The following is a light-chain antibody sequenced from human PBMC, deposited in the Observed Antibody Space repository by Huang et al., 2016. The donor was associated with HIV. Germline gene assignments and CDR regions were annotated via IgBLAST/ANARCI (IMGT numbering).Light chain of an antibody. CDR2: EIS. Sequence: DIQMTQSPSTLSAFVGDRLTTTCRASQNISSWLGWYQQKPGKAQRLLIYEISSVESGVPSRFSGSGSGTEFTLTISSLQPDDIGTYYCQYGETFGQGSKVEVK. V-gene: IGKV1-5*03. CDR3: QYGET. CDR1: QNISSW. J-gene: IGKJ1*01.